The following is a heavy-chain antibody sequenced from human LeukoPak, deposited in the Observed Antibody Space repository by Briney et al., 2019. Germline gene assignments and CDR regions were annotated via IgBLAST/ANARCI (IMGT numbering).Heavy chain of an antibody. V-gene: IGHV4-30-4*01. CDR1: GGSISSGDYY. D-gene: IGHD1-26*01. J-gene: IGHJ3*02. CDR3: ARDQLRNDAFDI. CDR2: IYYSGST. Sequence: SQTLSLTCTVSGGSISSGDYYWSWICQPPGKGLEWIGYIYYSGSTYYNPSLKSRVTISVDTSKNQFSLKLSSVTAADTAVYYCARDQLRNDAFDIWGQGTMVTVSS.